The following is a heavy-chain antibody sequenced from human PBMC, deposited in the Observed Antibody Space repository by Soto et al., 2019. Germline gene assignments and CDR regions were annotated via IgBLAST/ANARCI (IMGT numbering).Heavy chain of an antibody. CDR1: GASMSSSS. CDR2: IYDSGGT. V-gene: IGHV4-59*08. J-gene: IGHJ4*02. CDR3: ARSPGYFDY. Sequence: PSETLSLTCTVSGASMSSSSWTWIRQPPGRGLEWIGYIYDSGGTNYNPSLKSRVTMSVDTSKNQFSLKLSSVTAADTAVYYCARSPGYFDYWGPGSLVTVSS.